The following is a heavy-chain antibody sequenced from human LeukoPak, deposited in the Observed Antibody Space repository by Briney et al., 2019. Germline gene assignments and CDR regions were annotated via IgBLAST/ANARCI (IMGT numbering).Heavy chain of an antibody. CDR3: ATSRFYLES. CDR2: IKPDGSEV. J-gene: IGHJ4*02. V-gene: IGHV3-7*01. Sequence: GGSLRLSCAASGFTFSSYWMSWVRQAPEKGLEWVAKIKPDGSEVYHVDSVQGRFTISRDNAKNSLYLQMNSLRAEDTAVYYCATSRFYLESWGQGTLVTVSS. CDR1: GFTFSSYW.